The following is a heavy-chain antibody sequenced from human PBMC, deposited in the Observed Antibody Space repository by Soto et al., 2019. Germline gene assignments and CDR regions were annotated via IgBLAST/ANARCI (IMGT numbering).Heavy chain of an antibody. J-gene: IGHJ3*02. CDR1: GGSISSGDYY. CDR2: IYYSGST. D-gene: IGHD3-22*01. Sequence: SETLSLTCTVSGGSISSGDYYWSWIRQPPGKGLEWIGYIYYSGSTYYNPSLKSRVTISVDTSKNQFSLKLSSVTAADTAVYYCARELLFYDSDGFSWDDAFDIWGQGTMVTVSS. CDR3: ARELLFYDSDGFSWDDAFDI. V-gene: IGHV4-30-4*01.